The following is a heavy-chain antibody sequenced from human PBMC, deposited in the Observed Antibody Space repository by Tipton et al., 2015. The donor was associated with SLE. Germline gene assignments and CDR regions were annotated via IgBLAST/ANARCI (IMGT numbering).Heavy chain of an antibody. D-gene: IGHD5-12*01. CDR3: ARHHSLLRRFDP. V-gene: IGHV4-4*08. CDR1: GASLSNYY. J-gene: IGHJ5*02. CDR2: IYSTGNT. Sequence: TLSLTCTVSGASLSNYYWNWIRQSPGKGLEWIGYIYSTGNTNYNPSLASRVTISLDTAKNQFSLRLSSVTAADTAVYFCARHHSLLRRFDPWGQGTLVTVSS.